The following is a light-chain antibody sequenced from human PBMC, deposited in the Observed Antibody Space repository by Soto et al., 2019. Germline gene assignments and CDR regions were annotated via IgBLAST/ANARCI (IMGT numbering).Light chain of an antibody. J-gene: IGKJ4*01. CDR3: QQRSNWPPVT. CDR1: QSISSW. V-gene: IGKV1-5*01. CDR2: DAS. Sequence: DIQMTQSPSTLSASVGDRVTITCRASQSISSWLAWYQQKPGKAPKLLIYDASSLESGVPSRFSGSGSGTDFTLTISSLEPEDFVVYYCQQRSNWPPVTFGGGTKVEFK.